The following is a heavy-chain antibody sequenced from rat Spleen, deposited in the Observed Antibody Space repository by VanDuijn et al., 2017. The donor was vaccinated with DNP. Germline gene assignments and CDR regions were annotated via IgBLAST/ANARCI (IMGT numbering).Heavy chain of an antibody. CDR1: GFTFSNCN. Sequence: EVQLVESGGGLVQPGRSLKLSCAASGFTFSNCNMAWVRQAPKKGLEWVATISYDGSSSFYGDSVTGRFTVSRDNAKSTLYLQMDSLRSEDTATYYCARHDNSDFDYWGQGVMVTVSS. CDR2: ISYDGSSS. D-gene: IGHD1-10*01. V-gene: IGHV5-7*01. CDR3: ARHDNSDFDY. J-gene: IGHJ2*01.